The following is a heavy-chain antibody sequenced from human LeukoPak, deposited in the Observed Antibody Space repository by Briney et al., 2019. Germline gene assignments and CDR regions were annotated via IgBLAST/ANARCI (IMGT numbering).Heavy chain of an antibody. CDR2: IYYSGST. CDR1: GGSISSGDYY. D-gene: IGHD1-26*01. V-gene: IGHV4-30-4*08. Sequence: SETLSLTCTVSGGSISSGDYYWSWIRQPPGKGLEWIGYIYYSGSTYYNPSLKSRVPISVDTSKIQFSVKLSSVTAADTAVYYCARDGGSGSSGFDYWGQGTLVTVSS. CDR3: ARDGGSGSSGFDY. J-gene: IGHJ4*02.